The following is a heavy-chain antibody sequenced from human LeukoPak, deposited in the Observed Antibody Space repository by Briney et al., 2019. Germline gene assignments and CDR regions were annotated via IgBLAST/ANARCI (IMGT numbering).Heavy chain of an antibody. CDR3: ARKTRSNSFGGIYRKNPSPPRPR. V-gene: IGHV1-18*03. CDR2: ISAYNDNT. D-gene: IGHD3-16*01. J-gene: IGHJ4*02. CDR1: GYTFTSYG. Sequence: ASVKVSCKASGYTFTSYGITWVRQAPGQGLEWVGWISAYNDNTNYAQKFQGRVTITRDTSASTAYMELSSLRSEDMAVYYCARKTRSNSFGGIYRKNPSPPRPRGGQGTLVTVSS.